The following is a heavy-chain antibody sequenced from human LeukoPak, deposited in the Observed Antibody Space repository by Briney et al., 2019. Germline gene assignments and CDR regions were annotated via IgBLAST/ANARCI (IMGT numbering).Heavy chain of an antibody. CDR2: TIPIFGTA. Sequence: SVKVSCKASGGTFSSYAISWVRQAPGQRLEWMGGTIPIFGTANYAQKFQCRVTITADESTSTAYMELSSLRSEDTAVYYCARDVYANPALPSYYYYMDVWGKGTTGTVSS. CDR1: GGTFSSYA. D-gene: IGHD2-8*01. J-gene: IGHJ6*03. CDR3: ARDVYANPALPSYYYYMDV. V-gene: IGHV1-69*01.